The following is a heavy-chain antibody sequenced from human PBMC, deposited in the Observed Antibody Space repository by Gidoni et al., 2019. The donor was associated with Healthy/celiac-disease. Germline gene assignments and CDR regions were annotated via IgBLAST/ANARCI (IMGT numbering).Heavy chain of an antibody. CDR2: IWYDGSNK. D-gene: IGHD3-10*01. CDR3: ARDGRLLWFGELRVGPLDY. V-gene: IGHV3-33*01. Sequence: QVQLVESGGGVVQPGRSLRLSCAASGFTFSSYGMHWVRQAPGKGLEWVAVIWYDGSNKYYADSVKGRFTISRENSKNTLYLQMNSLRAEDTAVYYCARDGRLLWFGELRVGPLDYWGQGTLVTVSS. J-gene: IGHJ4*02. CDR1: GFTFSSYG.